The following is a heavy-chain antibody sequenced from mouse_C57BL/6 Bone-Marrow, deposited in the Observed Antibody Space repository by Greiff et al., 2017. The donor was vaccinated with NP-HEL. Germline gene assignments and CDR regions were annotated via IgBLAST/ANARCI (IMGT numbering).Heavy chain of an antibody. J-gene: IGHJ3*01. CDR2: IDPSDSYT. V-gene: IGHV1-69*01. CDR3: AREENWVLFAY. Sequence: VQLQQPGAELVMPGASVKLSCKASGYTFTSYWMHWVKQRPGQGLEWIGEIDPSDSYTNYNQKFKGKSTLTVDKSSSTAYMQLSSLTSEDSAVYYGAREENWVLFAYWGQGTRVTVSA. D-gene: IGHD4-1*01. CDR1: GYTFTSYW.